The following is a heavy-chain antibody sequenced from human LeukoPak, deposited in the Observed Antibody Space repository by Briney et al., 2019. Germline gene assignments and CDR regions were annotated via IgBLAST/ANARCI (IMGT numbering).Heavy chain of an antibody. V-gene: IGHV4-59*01. D-gene: IGHD5-12*01. CDR1: GGSISRYY. CDR3: TSLNSGYGGWFDH. Sequence: SETLSLTCTVSGGSISRYYWSWIRQPPGKGLEWIGYIYYFGSTNYNPSLKSRVTISVDTSKNQFSLKLSSVTAADTAVYYCTSLNSGYGGWFDHWGQGTLVTVSS. J-gene: IGHJ5*02. CDR2: IYYFGST.